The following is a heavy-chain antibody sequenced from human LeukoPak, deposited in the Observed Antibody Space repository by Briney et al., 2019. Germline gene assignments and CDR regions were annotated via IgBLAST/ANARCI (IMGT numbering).Heavy chain of an antibody. CDR3: ARDRREYAAGTGGGDY. D-gene: IGHD6-13*01. CDR2: IIPILGIA. CDR1: GGTFSSYT. V-gene: IGHV1-69*04. J-gene: IGHJ4*02. Sequence: SVKVSCKASGGTFSSYTISWVRQAPGQGLEWMGRIIPILGIANYAQKFQGRVTITADKSTSTAYMELSSLRSEDTAVYYCARDRREYAAGTGGGDYWGQGTLVTVSS.